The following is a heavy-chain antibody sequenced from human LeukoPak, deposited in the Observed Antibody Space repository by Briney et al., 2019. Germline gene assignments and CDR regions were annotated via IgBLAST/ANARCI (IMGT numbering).Heavy chain of an antibody. D-gene: IGHD5-18*01. V-gene: IGHV4-34*01. Sequence: PETLLLTCAVYGGSFSGYYWSWIRQPPGKGLEWIGEINHSGSTNYNPSLKSRVTISVDTSKNQFSLKLSSVTAADTAVYYCARSHRVLWLRATGPYYFDYWGQGTLVTVSS. CDR2: INHSGST. CDR1: GGSFSGYY. J-gene: IGHJ4*02. CDR3: ARSHRVLWLRATGPYYFDY.